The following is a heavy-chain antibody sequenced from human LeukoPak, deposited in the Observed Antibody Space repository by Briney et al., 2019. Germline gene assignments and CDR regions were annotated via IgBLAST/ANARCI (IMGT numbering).Heavy chain of an antibody. CDR1: GYTFSRYA. V-gene: IGHV1-3*01. D-gene: IGHD6-19*01. Sequence: ASVKVSCKTSGYTFSRYAMHWVRQAPGERLEWLGCINGDNGNIEHSQKFQGRVTFTRDTSASTGYMELSGLTSEDKAVFYCARGGPNSGGWTLDHWGQGTLVSVSS. J-gene: IGHJ4*02. CDR3: ARGGPNSGGWTLDH. CDR2: INGDNGNI.